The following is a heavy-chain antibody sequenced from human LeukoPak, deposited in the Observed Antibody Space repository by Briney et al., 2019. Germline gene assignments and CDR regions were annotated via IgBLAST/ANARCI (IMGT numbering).Heavy chain of an antibody. D-gene: IGHD2-21*02. CDR3: ARDPTAYCGGDCYSPGFDY. CDR1: GFTFSNYA. V-gene: IGHV3-23*01. Sequence: GGSLRLSCGASGFTFSNYAMSWVRQAPGKGLEWVSGINDNGSTRFYAASVKGRFTSSRDNPKNTLYLQMNSLRAEDTAVYYCARDPTAYCGGDCYSPGFDYWGQGTLVTVSS. CDR2: INDNGSTR. J-gene: IGHJ4*02.